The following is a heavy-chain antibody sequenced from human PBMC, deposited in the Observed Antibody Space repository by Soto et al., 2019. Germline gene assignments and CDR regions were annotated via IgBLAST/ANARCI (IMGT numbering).Heavy chain of an antibody. V-gene: IGHV6-1*01. CDR2: TYYRSKWYN. CDR3: ARTQSVFDY. J-gene: IGHJ4*02. CDR1: GYSVPSKSGA. Sequence: SHTLSLTCAISGYSVPSKSGAWNWIRQSPSRGLEWLGRTYYRSKWYNEYAVSVKGRITINPDTSKNQFSLQLNSVTPEDSAVYYCARTQSVFDYWGQGTQVTVSS.